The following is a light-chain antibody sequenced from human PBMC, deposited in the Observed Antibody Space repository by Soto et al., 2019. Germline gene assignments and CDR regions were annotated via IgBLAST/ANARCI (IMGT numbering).Light chain of an antibody. V-gene: IGKV3D-20*02. J-gene: IGKJ5*01. CDR1: QSVSNNY. CDR3: QQRSNWPPT. Sequence: EIVLTQSPGSLSLSPGARSTLSYRASQSVSNNYLAWYQQKPGQDPRLLIYGASNRATGIPDRFSGSGSGTDFTLTISRLEPEEFAVYDCQQRSNWPPTVGQGTRLEIK. CDR2: GAS.